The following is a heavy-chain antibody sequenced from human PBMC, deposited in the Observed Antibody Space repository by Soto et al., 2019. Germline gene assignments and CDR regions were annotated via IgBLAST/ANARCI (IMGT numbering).Heavy chain of an antibody. CDR3: ARGNYDFWSGYYYPYYYYYGMDV. D-gene: IGHD3-3*01. CDR1: GYTFTSYD. CDR2: MNPNSGNT. Sequence: ASVKVSCKASGYTFTSYDINWVRQATGQGLEWMGWMNPNSGNTGYAQKFQGRVTMTRNTSISTAYMELSSLRSEDTVVYYCARGNYDFWSGYYYPYYYYYGMDVWGQGTTVTVSS. J-gene: IGHJ6*02. V-gene: IGHV1-8*01.